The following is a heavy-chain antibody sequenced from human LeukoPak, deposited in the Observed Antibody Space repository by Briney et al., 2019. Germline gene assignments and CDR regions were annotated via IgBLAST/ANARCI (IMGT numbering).Heavy chain of an antibody. V-gene: IGHV3-13*01. CDR3: TRVGYIDEGIDY. J-gene: IGHJ4*02. D-gene: IGHD5-24*01. CDR2: IGATGDT. Sequence: GGSLRLSCATSGFTFDDYAMHWIRQAPGKGLEWVSNIGATGDTYYAGSVKGRFTISRDNAKNSLYLQMNSLRAEDTAIYYCTRVGYIDEGIDYWGQGTLVTVSS. CDR1: GFTFDDYA.